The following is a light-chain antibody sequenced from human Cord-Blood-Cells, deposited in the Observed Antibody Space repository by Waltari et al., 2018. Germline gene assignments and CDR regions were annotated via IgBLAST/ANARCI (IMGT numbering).Light chain of an antibody. J-gene: IGLJ2*01. Sequence: QSALTQPPSASGSPGPSVTISCTGTSGAVGGSNYVSWYQQHPGKAPKLMIYEVSKRPSGVPDRFSGSKSGNTASLTVSGLQAEDEADYYCSSYAGSNNLGVFGGGTKLTVL. CDR3: SSYAGSNNLGV. CDR2: EVS. CDR1: SGAVGGSNY. V-gene: IGLV2-8*01.